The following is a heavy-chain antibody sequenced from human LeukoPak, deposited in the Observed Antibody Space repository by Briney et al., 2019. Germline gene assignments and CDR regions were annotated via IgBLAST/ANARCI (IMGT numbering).Heavy chain of an antibody. Sequence: TGGSLRLSCAASGFTFRSYGMHWVRQAPGKGLEWVAVISYDGSNTYYADSVKDRFTISRDNSKNTLYLQMNSLRAEDTAVYYCANHFYNLAAWGRGTLVTVSS. CDR2: ISYDGSNT. V-gene: IGHV3-30*18. CDR3: ANHFYNLAA. CDR1: GFTFRSYG. J-gene: IGHJ5*02. D-gene: IGHD2/OR15-2a*01.